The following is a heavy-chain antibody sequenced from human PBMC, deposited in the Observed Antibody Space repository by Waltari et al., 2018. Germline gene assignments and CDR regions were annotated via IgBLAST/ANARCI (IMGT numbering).Heavy chain of an antibody. CDR1: GGTFSSYA. D-gene: IGHD4-17*01. Sequence: QVQLVQSGAEVKKPGSSVKVSCKASGGTFSSYAISWVRPAPGQGLEWMGGIIPILGIANYAQKFQGRVTITADESTSTAYMELSSLRSEDTAVYYCARSLPTVTTSPDNWFDPWGQGTLVTVSS. V-gene: IGHV1-69*04. CDR3: ARSLPTVTTSPDNWFDP. J-gene: IGHJ5*02. CDR2: IIPILGIA.